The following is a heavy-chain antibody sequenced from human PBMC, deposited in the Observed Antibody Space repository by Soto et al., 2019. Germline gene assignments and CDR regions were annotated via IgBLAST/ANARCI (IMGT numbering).Heavy chain of an antibody. J-gene: IGHJ6*02. CDR2: IWYDGSNK. Sequence: GGSLRLSCAASGFTFSSYGMHWVRQAPGKGLEWVAVIWYDGSNKYYADSVKGRFTISRDNSKNTLYLQMNSLRAEDTAVYYCARDGPIRFRGRGGYHYGMHVWGQGTTVTAPS. CDR1: GFTFSSYG. D-gene: IGHD3-3*01. CDR3: ARDGPIRFRGRGGYHYGMHV. V-gene: IGHV3-33*01.